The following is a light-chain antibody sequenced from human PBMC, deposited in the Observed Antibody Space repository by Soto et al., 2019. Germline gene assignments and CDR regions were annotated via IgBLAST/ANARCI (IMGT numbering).Light chain of an antibody. V-gene: IGKV3-11*01. Sequence: EIVLTQSPATLSLSPGERATLSCRASQSVSSYLAWYQQKPGQAPRLLIYDASNRATGLPARFSGSGSGTDFPLTISSLEPEDFAVYYCQQRSNWPPLTFGQGTRLEIK. CDR3: QQRSNWPPLT. CDR2: DAS. CDR1: QSVSSY. J-gene: IGKJ5*01.